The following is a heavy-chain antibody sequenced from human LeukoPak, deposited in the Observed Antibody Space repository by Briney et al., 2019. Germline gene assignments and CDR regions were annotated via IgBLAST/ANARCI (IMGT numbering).Heavy chain of an antibody. V-gene: IGHV4-34*01. Sequence: PSETLSLTCAVYGVSFSGYYWSWIRQPPGKGLEWIGEINHSGSTNYNPSLKSRVTISVDTSKNQFSLKLSSVTAADTAVYYCARHGTWFGELSSWGQGTLVTVSS. CDR2: INHSGST. J-gene: IGHJ5*02. D-gene: IGHD3-10*01. CDR1: GVSFSGYY. CDR3: ARHGTWFGELSS.